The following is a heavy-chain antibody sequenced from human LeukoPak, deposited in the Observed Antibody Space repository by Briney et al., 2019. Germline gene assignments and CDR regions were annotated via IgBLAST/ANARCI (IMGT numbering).Heavy chain of an antibody. J-gene: IGHJ4*02. CDR1: GFIFSTYG. CDR2: TRYDGSNE. Sequence: PGGSLRLSCAGSGFIFSTYGIHWVRQAPGEGLEWVAFTRYDGSNEYYADSVKGRFTISRDNSKNTVYLQMNSLGVEDTAVYYCAREVQLERLGFGKEGSAFDYWGQGTLVTVSS. CDR3: AREVQLERLGFGKEGSAFDY. D-gene: IGHD1-1*01. V-gene: IGHV3-30*02.